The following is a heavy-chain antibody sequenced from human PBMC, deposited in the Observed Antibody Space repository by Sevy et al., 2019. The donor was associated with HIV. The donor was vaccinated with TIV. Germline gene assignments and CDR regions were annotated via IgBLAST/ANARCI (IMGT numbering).Heavy chain of an antibody. CDR2: IYYSGST. V-gene: IGHV4-61*01. CDR3: ASTYMTTGFDP. Sequence: SETLSLTCTVSGGSVSSGSYYWSWIRQPPGKGLEWSGYIYYSGSTNYNPSLKSRVTISVDTSKNQFSLKLSSVTAADTAVYYCASTYMTTGFDPWGQGTLVTVSS. J-gene: IGHJ5*02. CDR1: GGSVSSGSYY. D-gene: IGHD4-4*01.